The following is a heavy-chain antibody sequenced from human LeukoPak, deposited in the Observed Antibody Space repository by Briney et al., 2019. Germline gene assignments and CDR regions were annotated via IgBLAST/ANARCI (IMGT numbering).Heavy chain of an antibody. Sequence: GGSLRLSCAASGFTVSSNYMSWVRQAPGKGLEWVSVIYSGGSTYYADSVKGRFTISRDNSKNTLYLQMNSLRAEDTAVYYCARDLIRVTDYDSSGYQNKYGMDVWGQGTTVTVSS. CDR1: GFTVSSNY. D-gene: IGHD3-22*01. V-gene: IGHV3-53*05. CDR2: IYSGGST. J-gene: IGHJ6*02. CDR3: ARDLIRVTDYDSSGYQNKYGMDV.